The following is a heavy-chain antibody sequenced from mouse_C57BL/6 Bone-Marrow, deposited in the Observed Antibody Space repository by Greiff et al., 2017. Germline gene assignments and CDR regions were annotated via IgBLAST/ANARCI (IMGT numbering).Heavy chain of an antibody. CDR2: IYPGDGDT. D-gene: IGHD6-1*01. V-gene: IGHV1-80*01. Sequence: QVQLQQSGPELVKPGASVKISCKASGYAFTSYWMNWVKQRPGTGLEWIGHIYPGDGDTNYNAKFKGKATLTADKTSSTAYKQHSSRTAEDAAVYYGARATRDAMDYWGQGTSVTVSS. CDR3: ARATRDAMDY. CDR1: GYAFTSYW. J-gene: IGHJ4*01.